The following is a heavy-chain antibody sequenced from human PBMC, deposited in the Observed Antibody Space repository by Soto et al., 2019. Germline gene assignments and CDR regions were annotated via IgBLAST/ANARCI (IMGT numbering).Heavy chain of an antibody. CDR1: GFTFSSHA. D-gene: IGHD3-10*01. V-gene: IGHV3-23*01. CDR2: ISGSGGSR. Sequence: EVQLLKSGGALVQPGESLRLSCAASGFTFSSHAMSWVRQAPGKGLEWVSSISGSGGSRYYADSVKGRFTIARDNSKNTLYLQMNSLRGEDTAIYYCAKAAALWFGERGFDYWGQGTLVTVSS. CDR3: AKAAALWFGERGFDY. J-gene: IGHJ4*02.